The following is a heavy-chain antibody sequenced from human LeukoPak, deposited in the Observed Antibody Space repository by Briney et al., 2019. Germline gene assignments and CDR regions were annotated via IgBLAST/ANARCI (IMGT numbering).Heavy chain of an antibody. CDR3: ARGIAYCGGDCYRSDAFDI. V-gene: IGHV1-18*01. Sequence: ASVKVSCKASGYTFTSYGISWVRQAPGQGLEWMGWISAYNGNTNYAQKLQGRVTMTTDTSTSTAYMGLRSLRSDDTAVYYCARGIAYCGGDCYRSDAFDIWGQGTMVTVSS. J-gene: IGHJ3*02. CDR2: ISAYNGNT. CDR1: GYTFTSYG. D-gene: IGHD2-21*02.